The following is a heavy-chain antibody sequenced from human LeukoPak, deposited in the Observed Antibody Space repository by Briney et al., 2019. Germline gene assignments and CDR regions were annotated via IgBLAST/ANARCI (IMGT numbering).Heavy chain of an antibody. CDR3: ARDPIRCSSTSCYKGPDYYYYMDV. J-gene: IGHJ6*03. Sequence: SQTLSLTCTVSGGSISSGSYYWSWIRQPAGTGLEWIGRIYTSGSTNYNPSLKSRVAISVDTSKNQFSLKLSSVTAADTAVYYCARDPIRCSSTSCYKGPDYYYYMDVWGKGTTVTVSS. D-gene: IGHD2-2*02. CDR1: GGSISSGSYY. V-gene: IGHV4-61*02. CDR2: IYTSGST.